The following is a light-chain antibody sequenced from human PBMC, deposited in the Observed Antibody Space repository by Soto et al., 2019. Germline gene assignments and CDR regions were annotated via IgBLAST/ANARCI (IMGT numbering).Light chain of an antibody. V-gene: IGKV1-33*01. J-gene: IGKJ5*01. CDR3: QQYDNLPIT. Sequence: IHMPQSPSSLSASVGYRVTITCRASQDMSSYLNWYQQKPGQAPNLLIYAASNLEPGVPSRFSGSGSGTDFTFTISSLQPEDIATYYCQQYDNLPITFGHGTRLEIK. CDR1: QDMSSY. CDR2: AAS.